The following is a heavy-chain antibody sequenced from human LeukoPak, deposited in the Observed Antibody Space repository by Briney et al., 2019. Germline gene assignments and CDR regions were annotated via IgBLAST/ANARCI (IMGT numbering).Heavy chain of an antibody. CDR2: ISGSGGST. CDR1: GFTFSSYA. J-gene: IGHJ3*02. CDR3: AKVLTTVAGPHDAFDI. D-gene: IGHD6-19*01. Sequence: GGSLRLSCAASGFTFSSYAMSWVRQAPWKGLEWVSAISGSGGSTYYADSVKGRFTISRDNSKNTLYLQMNSLRAEDTAVYYCAKVLTTVAGPHDAFDIWGQGTMVTVSS. V-gene: IGHV3-23*01.